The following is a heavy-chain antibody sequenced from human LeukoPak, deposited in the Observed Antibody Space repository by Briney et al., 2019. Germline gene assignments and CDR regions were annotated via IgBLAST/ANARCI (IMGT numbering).Heavy chain of an antibody. Sequence: SQTLSLTCTVSGGSISSGGYYWSWIRQHPGKGLEWIGYIYYSGSTYYNPSLKGRVTISVDTSKNQFSLKLSSVTAADTAVYYCARLDNSTYCTNGVCYGSGYYYYYMDVWGKGTTVTVSS. D-gene: IGHD2-8*01. V-gene: IGHV4-31*03. J-gene: IGHJ6*03. CDR3: ARLDNSTYCTNGVCYGSGYYYYYMDV. CDR1: GGSISSGGYY. CDR2: IYYSGST.